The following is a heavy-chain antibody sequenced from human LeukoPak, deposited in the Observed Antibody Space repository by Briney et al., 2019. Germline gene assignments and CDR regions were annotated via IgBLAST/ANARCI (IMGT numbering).Heavy chain of an antibody. V-gene: IGHV1-2*02. Sequence: ASVKVSCKASGYTFTGYYMHWVRQAPGQGREWMGWINPNSGGTNYAQKFQGRVTMTRDTSISTAYMELSRLRSDDTAVYYCASVGIAAAGRDLWGLFWPLKYWGQGTLVTVSS. CDR2: INPNSGGT. CDR3: ASVGIAAAGRDLWGLFWPLKY. D-gene: IGHD6-13*01. J-gene: IGHJ4*02. CDR1: GYTFTGYY.